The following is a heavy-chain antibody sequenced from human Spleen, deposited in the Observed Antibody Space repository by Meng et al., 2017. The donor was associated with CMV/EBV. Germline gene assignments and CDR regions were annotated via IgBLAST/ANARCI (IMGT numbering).Heavy chain of an antibody. V-gene: IGHV4-34*01. CDR1: GGPFSGYY. J-gene: IGHJ5*02. Sequence: QVPLQGSGPGLVKPSETLSLTCAVYGGPFSGYYWSWIRQPPGKGLEWIGEINHSGSTNYNPSLKSRVTISVDTPKNQFSLKLSSVTAADTAVYYCARAIDYDILTGYFGFDPWGQGTLVTVSS. CDR3: ARAIDYDILTGYFGFDP. D-gene: IGHD3-9*01. CDR2: INHSGST.